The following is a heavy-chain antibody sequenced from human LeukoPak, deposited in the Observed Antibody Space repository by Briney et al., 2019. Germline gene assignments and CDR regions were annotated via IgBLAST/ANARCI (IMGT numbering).Heavy chain of an antibody. Sequence: GGSLRLSCAASGFTFSTYWMHWVRQAPGKGLVWVARIRPEGTTTAYADSVKGRFTISRDNAKNTLFLQMNSLSAEDTAVYYSARDLDWILFDYWGQGTLVTVSS. CDR3: ARDLDWILFDY. CDR1: GFTFSTYW. V-gene: IGHV3-74*03. D-gene: IGHD3-9*01. J-gene: IGHJ4*02. CDR2: IRPEGTTT.